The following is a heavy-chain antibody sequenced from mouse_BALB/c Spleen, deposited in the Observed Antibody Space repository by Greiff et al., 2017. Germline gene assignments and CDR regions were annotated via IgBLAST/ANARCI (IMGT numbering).Heavy chain of an antibody. CDR3: ARGMITTEGTFDY. Sequence: EVKLMESGGGLVKPGGSLKLSCAASGFTFSSYAMSWVRQTPEKRLEWVASISSGGSTYYPDSVKGRFTISRDNARNILYLQMSSLRSEDTAMYYCARGMITTEGTFDYWGQGTTLTVSS. V-gene: IGHV5-6-5*01. CDR2: ISSGGST. J-gene: IGHJ2*01. D-gene: IGHD2-4*01. CDR1: GFTFSSYA.